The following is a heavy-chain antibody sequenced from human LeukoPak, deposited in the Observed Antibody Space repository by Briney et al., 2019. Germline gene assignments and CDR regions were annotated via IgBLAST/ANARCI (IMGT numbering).Heavy chain of an antibody. CDR1: GGFISTYY. V-gene: IGHV4-4*07. J-gene: IGHJ3*02. D-gene: IGHD2-2*01. CDR2: IYTSGGGST. Sequence: PSETLSLTCTVSGGFISTYYWSWIRQPAGKGLEWIGRIYTSGGGSTNYNPSLRSRVTMSVDTSKNQFSLKLSSVTAADTAVYYCARGYCTSTSCYRSDAFDIWGQGTMVTVSS. CDR3: ARGYCTSTSCYRSDAFDI.